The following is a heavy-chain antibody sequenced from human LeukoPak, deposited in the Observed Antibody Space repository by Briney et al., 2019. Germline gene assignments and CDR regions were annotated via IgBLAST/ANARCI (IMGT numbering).Heavy chain of an antibody. CDR2: ISSSSSNTI. Sequence: PGGSLRLSCAASGFTFSSYSMNWVRQAPGKGLEWVSSISSSSSNTIYYADSVKGRFTISRDNAKNSLYLQMNSLRAEDTAVYYCATEGGTYSGTCFDYWGQGTLVTVSS. D-gene: IGHD1-26*01. J-gene: IGHJ4*02. CDR1: GFTFSSYS. V-gene: IGHV3-48*01. CDR3: ATEGGTYSGTCFDY.